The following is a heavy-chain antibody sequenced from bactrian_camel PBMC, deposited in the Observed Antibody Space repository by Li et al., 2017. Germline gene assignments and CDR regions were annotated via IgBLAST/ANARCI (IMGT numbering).Heavy chain of an antibody. J-gene: IGHJ4*01. CDR2: IYAVGGST. CDR3: AAGGGGCDNPLARYGYKY. Sequence: DVQLVESGGGSVQAGGSLRLSCAASGVTHSSYCMGWFRQVPGKEREGVAAIYAVGGSTYYADSVKGRFTISRDNAKNTAYLQMNSLKPEDTAMYYCAAGGGGCDNPLARYGYKYWGQGTQVTVS. CDR1: GVTHSSYC. D-gene: IGHD3*01. V-gene: IGHV3S40*01.